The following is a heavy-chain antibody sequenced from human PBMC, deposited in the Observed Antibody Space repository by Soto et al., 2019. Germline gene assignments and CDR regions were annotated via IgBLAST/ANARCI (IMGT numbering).Heavy chain of an antibody. D-gene: IGHD5-12*01. CDR2: IYPGDSDT. CDR1: GYSFTSYW. Sequence: PGESLKISCKGSGYSFTSYWIGWVRQMPGKALEWMGIIYPGDSDTRYSPSFQGQVTISADKSISTAYLQWSSLKASDTAMYYCARHGNAYSGYDYNWFDPWGQGTLVTVSS. CDR3: ARHGNAYSGYDYNWFDP. J-gene: IGHJ5*02. V-gene: IGHV5-51*01.